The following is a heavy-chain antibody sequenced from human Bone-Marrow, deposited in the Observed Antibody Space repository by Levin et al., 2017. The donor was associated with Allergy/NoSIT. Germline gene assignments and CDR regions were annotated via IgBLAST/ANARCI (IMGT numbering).Heavy chain of an antibody. J-gene: IGHJ3*02. Sequence: HGESLKISCKGSGYSFTSYWIGWVRQMPGKGLEWMGIIYPGDAERRYSPSVQGQVTISVDKSTSTAYLQWSSLKASDTAIYYCVRRSERGYSYASPYDIWGQGTMVTVSS. CDR1: GYSFTSYW. CDR3: VRRSERGYSYASPYDI. CDR2: IYPGDAER. V-gene: IGHV5-51*01. D-gene: IGHD5-18*01.